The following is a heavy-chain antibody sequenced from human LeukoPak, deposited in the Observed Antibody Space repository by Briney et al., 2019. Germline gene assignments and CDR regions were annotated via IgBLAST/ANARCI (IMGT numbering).Heavy chain of an antibody. CDR1: GFTFSSYA. V-gene: IGHV3-30-3*01. J-gene: IGHJ3*02. CDR2: ISYDGSNK. CDR3: ARGGSRSRDAFDI. Sequence: GGSLRLSCAASGFTFSSYAMHWVRQAPGKGLEWVAVISYDGSNKYYADSVKGRFTISRDNSKNTLYLQMNSLRAEDTAVYYCARGGSRSRDAFDIWGQGTMVTVSS. D-gene: IGHD3-10*01.